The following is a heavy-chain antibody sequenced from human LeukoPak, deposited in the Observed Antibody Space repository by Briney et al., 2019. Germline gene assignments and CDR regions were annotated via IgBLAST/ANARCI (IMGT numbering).Heavy chain of an antibody. CDR1: GGSFTGYF. J-gene: IGHJ4*02. V-gene: IGHV4-34*01. Sequence: SETLSLTCAVYGGSFTGYFWTWIRQAPGRGLEWIGDINHSGSTHYNPSLKSRLTMSVDTSKNQFYLKLNSLTAADTAVYYCARGWAGATVFTRISARPHFDYWGQGTLVTVSS. CDR2: INHSGST. CDR3: ARGWAGATVFTRISARPHFDY. D-gene: IGHD6-6*01.